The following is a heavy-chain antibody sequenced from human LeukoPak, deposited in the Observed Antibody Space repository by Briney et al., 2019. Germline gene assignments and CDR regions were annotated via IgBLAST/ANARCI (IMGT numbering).Heavy chain of an antibody. CDR1: GFTFSSYW. CDR3: ARAQYYDFWSGYYSSY. CDR2: IKQDGSEK. Sequence: GGSLRLSCAASGFTFSSYWMSWVRQAPGKGLERVANIKQDGSEKYYVDSVKGRFTISRDNAKNSLYLQMNSLRAEDTAVYYCARAQYYDFWSGYYSSYWGQGTLVTVSS. D-gene: IGHD3-3*01. J-gene: IGHJ4*02. V-gene: IGHV3-7*01.